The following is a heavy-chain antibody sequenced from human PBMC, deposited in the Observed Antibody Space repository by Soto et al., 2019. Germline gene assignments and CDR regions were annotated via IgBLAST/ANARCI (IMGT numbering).Heavy chain of an antibody. V-gene: IGHV1-2*04. D-gene: IGHD6-13*01. J-gene: IGHJ6*02. CDR3: ARGIAAAAARGMDV. Sequence: ASVKVSCKASGYTFTGYYMHWVRQAPGQGLEWMGWINPNSGGTNYAQKFQGWVTMTRDASISTAYMELSRLRSDDTAVYYCARGIAAAAARGMDVWGQGTTVTVSS. CDR2: INPNSGGT. CDR1: GYTFTGYY.